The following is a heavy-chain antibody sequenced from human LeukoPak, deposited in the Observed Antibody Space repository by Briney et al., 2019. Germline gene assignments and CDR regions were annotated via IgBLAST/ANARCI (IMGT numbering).Heavy chain of an antibody. CDR2: ISYDGSNK. CDR1: GFTFSSYA. D-gene: IGHD3-10*01. J-gene: IGHJ4*02. V-gene: IGHV3-30*18. Sequence: PGRSLRLSCAASGFTFSSYAMHWVRQAPGKGLEWVAVISYDGSNKYYADSVKGRFTISRDNSKNTLYLQMNSLRAEDTAVYYCAKIPGVTMVRGVSDYWGQGTLVTVSS. CDR3: AKIPGVTMVRGVSDY.